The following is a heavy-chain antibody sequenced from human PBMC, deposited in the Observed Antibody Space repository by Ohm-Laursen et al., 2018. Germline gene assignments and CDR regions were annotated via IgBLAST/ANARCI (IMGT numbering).Heavy chain of an antibody. Sequence: SLRLSCAASGFTFDDYAMHWVRQAPGKGLEWVSGISWNSNSIGYADSVKGRFTISRDNAKNSLYLQMNSLRAEDTAVYYCAKGWYFDYWGQGTLVTVSS. CDR3: AKGWYFDY. J-gene: IGHJ4*02. CDR1: GFTFDDYA. CDR2: ISWNSNSI. V-gene: IGHV3-9*01. D-gene: IGHD5-24*01.